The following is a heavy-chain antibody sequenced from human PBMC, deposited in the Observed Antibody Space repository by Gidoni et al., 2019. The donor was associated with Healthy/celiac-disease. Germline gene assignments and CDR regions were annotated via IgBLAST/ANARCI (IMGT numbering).Heavy chain of an antibody. CDR1: GGTFCSYA. CDR2: IIPILGIA. V-gene: IGHV1-69*04. D-gene: IGHD1-26*01. CDR3: ARGDPVGAAPGGLNY. Sequence: QVQLVQSGAEVKKPGSSVKVSCKASGGTFCSYAISWVRQAPGQGLEWMGRIIPILGIANYEQKFQGRVTITADKSTSTAYMELSSLRSEDTAVYYCARGDPVGAAPGGLNYWGQGTLVTVSS. J-gene: IGHJ4*02.